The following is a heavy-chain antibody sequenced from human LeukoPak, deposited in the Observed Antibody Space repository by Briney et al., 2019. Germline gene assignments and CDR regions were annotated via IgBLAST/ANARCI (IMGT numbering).Heavy chain of an antibody. D-gene: IGHD5-24*01. Sequence: SETLSLTCAVYGGSFSGYYWSWIRQPPGKGLEWIGEINHSGSTNYNPSLKSRVTISVDTSKNQFSLKLSSVTAADTAVYYCARVRETRDGYRGRYYFDYWGQGTLVTVSS. CDR3: ARVRETRDGYRGRYYFDY. J-gene: IGHJ4*02. V-gene: IGHV4-34*01. CDR1: GGSFSGYY. CDR2: INHSGST.